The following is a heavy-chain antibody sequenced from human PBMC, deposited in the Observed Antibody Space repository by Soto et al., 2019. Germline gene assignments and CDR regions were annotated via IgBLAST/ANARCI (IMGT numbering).Heavy chain of an antibody. D-gene: IGHD6-19*01. CDR3: AKSHTTSGWYVTTDY. Sequence: GGSLRLSCAASGFTFGDYAMQWVRQAPGKGLEWVSAISWNSGSIDYADSVKGRFTISRDNAKNSLYLQMNSLRAEDTALYYCAKSHTTSGWYVTTDYRGKGTRVTVSS. CDR1: GFTFGDYA. CDR2: ISWNSGSI. J-gene: IGHJ4*02. V-gene: IGHV3-9*01.